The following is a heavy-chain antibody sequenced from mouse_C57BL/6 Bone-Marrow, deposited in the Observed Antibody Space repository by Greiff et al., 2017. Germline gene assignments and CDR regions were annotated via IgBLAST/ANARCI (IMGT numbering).Heavy chain of an antibody. CDR2: IWSGGST. Sequence: QVHVKQSGPGLVQPSQSLSITCTVSGFSLTSYGVHWVRQSPGKGLEWLGVIWSGGSTDYNAAFISRLSISKDNSKSQVFFKMNSLQADDTAIYYCARNYYGSSSWFAYWGQGTLVTVSA. V-gene: IGHV2-2*01. CDR3: ARNYYGSSSWFAY. D-gene: IGHD1-1*01. CDR1: GFSLTSYG. J-gene: IGHJ3*01.